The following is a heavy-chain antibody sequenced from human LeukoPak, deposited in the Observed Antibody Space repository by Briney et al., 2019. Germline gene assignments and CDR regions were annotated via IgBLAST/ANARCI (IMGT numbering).Heavy chain of an antibody. Sequence: PGGPLSCCCVAAGVTFSSYEMNWGRQPLGTGLAWVSYISSSGSTIYYADSVKGRFTISRDNAKNSLYLQMNSLRAEDTAVYYCARDSTSCDFDYWGQGTLVTVSS. D-gene: IGHD2-2*01. CDR3: ARDSTSCDFDY. J-gene: IGHJ4*02. CDR2: ISSSGSTI. V-gene: IGHV3-48*03. CDR1: GVTFSSYE.